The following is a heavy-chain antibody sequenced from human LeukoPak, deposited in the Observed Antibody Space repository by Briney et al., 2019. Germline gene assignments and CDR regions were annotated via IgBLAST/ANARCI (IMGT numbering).Heavy chain of an antibody. J-gene: IGHJ4*02. Sequence: ASVKVSCKASGYTFTGYYMHWVRQAPGQGLEWMGWINPNSGGTNYAQKFQGGVTMTRDTSISTAYMELSRLRSDDTAVYYCAREAAAGTGFDYWGQGTLVTVSS. D-gene: IGHD6-13*01. V-gene: IGHV1-2*02. CDR3: AREAAAGTGFDY. CDR2: INPNSGGT. CDR1: GYTFTGYY.